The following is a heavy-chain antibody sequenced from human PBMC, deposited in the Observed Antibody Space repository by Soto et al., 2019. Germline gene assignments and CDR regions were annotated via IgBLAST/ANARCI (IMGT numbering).Heavy chain of an antibody. CDR1: GGSISSGGYY. J-gene: IGHJ4*02. V-gene: IGHV4-31*03. Sequence: QVQLQESGQGLVKPSQTLSLTCTVSGGSISSGGYYWSWIRQHPGHGLGWNGYLYYSGSTYYNPSLNTRVTKSLDTSKNHFSLKLGSVTAAHTAVYYCARGVIHWGQGTLVTVSS. CDR2: LYYSGST. D-gene: IGHD2-21*01. CDR3: ARGVIH.